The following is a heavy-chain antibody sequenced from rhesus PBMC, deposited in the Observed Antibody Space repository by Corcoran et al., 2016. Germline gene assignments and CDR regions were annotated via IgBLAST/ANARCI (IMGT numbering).Heavy chain of an antibody. J-gene: IGHJ4*01. CDR3: ARQYSGYPEAYDY. CDR2: INGNSGST. D-gene: IGHD5-24*01. V-gene: IGHV4-80*01. Sequence: QVQLQESGPGLVKPSETLSLTCAVSGGSFSSYWWSWIRQPPGKGLEWIGEINGNSGSTNYNPSLKSRVTISTDTSKNQFSLKLRSVTAADTAVYYCARQYSGYPEAYDYWGQGVLVTVSS. CDR1: GGSFSSYW.